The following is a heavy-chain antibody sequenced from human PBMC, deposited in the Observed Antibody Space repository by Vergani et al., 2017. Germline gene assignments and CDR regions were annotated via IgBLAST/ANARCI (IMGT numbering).Heavy chain of an antibody. Sequence: QVQLVQSGAEVKKPGASVTVSCKASGYTFTGYYMHWVRQAPGQGLEWMGWINPNSGVTNYAQKFQGRVTMTRDTSISTAYMELSRLRSDDTAVYYCTRGWYYDSIAYWAYWGQGTLVTVSS. V-gene: IGHV1-2*02. CDR2: INPNSGVT. D-gene: IGHD3-22*01. J-gene: IGHJ4*02. CDR1: GYTFTGYY. CDR3: TRGWYYDSIAYWAY.